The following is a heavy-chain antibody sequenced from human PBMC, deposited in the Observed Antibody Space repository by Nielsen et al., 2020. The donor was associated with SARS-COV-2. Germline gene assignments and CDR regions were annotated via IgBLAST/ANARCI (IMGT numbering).Heavy chain of an antibody. V-gene: IGHV3-74*01. CDR3: TNWNDGY. CDR2: ISPDGDIV. Sequence: GSLRLSCAASGFTFSNSWMHWVRQAPGKGLVWVPRISPDGDIVNYADSVRGRFTTSRDNAKNTLYLQMNSLRAEDTAVYFCTNWNDGYWGQGTPVTVSS. D-gene: IGHD1-1*01. CDR1: GFTFSNSW. J-gene: IGHJ4*02.